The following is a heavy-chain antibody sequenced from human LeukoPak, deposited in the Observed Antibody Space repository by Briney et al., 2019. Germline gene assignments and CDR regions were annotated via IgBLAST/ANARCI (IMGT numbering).Heavy chain of an antibody. Sequence: ASVKVSCKASGYTFAGYYIHWVRQAPGQGLEWMGRINPNGGGTNYAQKFQGRVTMTSDTSISTAYMELSRLRSDDTAVYYCARERKITIFGVACDYWGQGTLVTVSS. CDR3: ARERKITIFGVACDY. V-gene: IGHV1-2*06. CDR2: INPNGGGT. D-gene: IGHD3-3*01. J-gene: IGHJ4*02. CDR1: GYTFAGYY.